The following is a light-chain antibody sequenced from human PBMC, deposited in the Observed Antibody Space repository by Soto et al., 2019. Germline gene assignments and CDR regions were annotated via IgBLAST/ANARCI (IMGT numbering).Light chain of an antibody. CDR3: QQSSRPPLT. Sequence: DIQMTQSPSSLSASVGDRVTITCRASQSISNYLNWFQQRPGKAPKVLIWAASSLQSGVPSRFIGRGSWTDFTLTITMLQPEDFATYYCQQSSRPPLTFGGGTKVEIK. CDR1: QSISNY. J-gene: IGKJ4*01. CDR2: AAS. V-gene: IGKV1-39*01.